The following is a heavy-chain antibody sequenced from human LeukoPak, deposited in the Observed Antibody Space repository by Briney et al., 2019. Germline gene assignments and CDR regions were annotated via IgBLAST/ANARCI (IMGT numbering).Heavy chain of an antibody. Sequence: GASVKVSCKASGYTFTSYDINWVRQAPGQGLEWMGWMNPNSGNTGYAQKFQGRVTMTRTTSISTAYMELSSLRADATAVYYCGRAGGRGTFDIWGQGTMVTVSS. CDR2: MNPNSGNT. J-gene: IGHJ3*02. V-gene: IGHV1-8*01. D-gene: IGHD3-16*01. CDR1: GYTFTSYD. CDR3: GRAGGRGTFDI.